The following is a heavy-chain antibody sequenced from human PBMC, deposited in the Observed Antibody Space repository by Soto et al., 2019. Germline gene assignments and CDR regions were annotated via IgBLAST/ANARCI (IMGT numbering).Heavy chain of an antibody. D-gene: IGHD3-16*02. V-gene: IGHV3-15*01. CDR1: GFTFSNAW. Sequence: AGGSLRLSCAASGFTFSNAWMSWVRQAPGKGLEWVGRIKSKTDGGTTDYAAPVKGRFTISRDDSKNTLYLQMNSLKTEDTAVYYCTTWLLWGSYRFDYWGQGTLVTVSS. J-gene: IGHJ4*02. CDR3: TTWLLWGSYRFDY. CDR2: IKSKTDGGTT.